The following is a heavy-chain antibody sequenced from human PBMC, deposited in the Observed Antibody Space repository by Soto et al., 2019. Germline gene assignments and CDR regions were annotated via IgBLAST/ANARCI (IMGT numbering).Heavy chain of an antibody. Sequence: GXSXKVSFKASGGTXTDYAFGLVRQAPGQGLEWMGGIIPIFGATNYAQLFQGRLTITADESTRTLYIELGSLISDDTDVYYCAIAHSYHQYDMDVWGQGTTVTVSS. V-gene: IGHV1-69*13. D-gene: IGHD2-21*01. CDR3: AIAHSYHQYDMDV. J-gene: IGHJ6*02. CDR2: IIPIFGAT. CDR1: GGTXTDYA.